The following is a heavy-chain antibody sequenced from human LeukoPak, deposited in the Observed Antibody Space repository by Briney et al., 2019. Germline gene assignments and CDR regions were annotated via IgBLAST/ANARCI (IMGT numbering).Heavy chain of an antibody. J-gene: IGHJ4*02. CDR2: IYYSGGT. Sequence: SETLSLTCTVSGGSISSFYWGWVRQPPGKGLGGVGYIYYSGGTNYNPSLKSRVTISVDTSKNQFSLKLNSLTAADTAVYYCARVGENYYGGRVFDYWGQGTLVTVSS. D-gene: IGHD3-10*01. CDR1: GGSISSFY. CDR3: ARVGENYYGGRVFDY. V-gene: IGHV4-59*12.